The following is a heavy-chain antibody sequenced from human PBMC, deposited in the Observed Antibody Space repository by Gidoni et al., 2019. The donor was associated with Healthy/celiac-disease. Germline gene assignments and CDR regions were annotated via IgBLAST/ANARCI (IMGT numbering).Heavy chain of an antibody. D-gene: IGHD3-10*01. V-gene: IGHV4-61*01. Sequence: QVQLQESGPGLVKPSETLSLTCTVSGGSVSSGSYDWSWVRQPPGKGLEWIGYIYYRVSTNYNPSLKSRVTISVDTSKTQFSLKLSSVTAADTAVYYCARDYYGSGSYYTNWFDPWGQGTLVTVSA. CDR1: GGSVSSGSYD. J-gene: IGHJ5*02. CDR3: ARDYYGSGSYYTNWFDP. CDR2: IYYRVST.